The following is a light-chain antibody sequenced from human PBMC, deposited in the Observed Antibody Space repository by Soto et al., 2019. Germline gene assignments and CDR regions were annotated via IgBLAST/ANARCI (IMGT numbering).Light chain of an antibody. CDR1: QSVSSN. CDR3: QQYNDWPLT. Sequence: EIVMTQSPGTLSVSPWERATLSCRASQSVSSNLAWYQQKPGQAPSLLIYGAFTRATGIPARFSGTGSGTEFTLTISSLQSEDFALYYCQQYNDWPLTFGQGTKVDIK. V-gene: IGKV3-15*01. CDR2: GAF. J-gene: IGKJ1*01.